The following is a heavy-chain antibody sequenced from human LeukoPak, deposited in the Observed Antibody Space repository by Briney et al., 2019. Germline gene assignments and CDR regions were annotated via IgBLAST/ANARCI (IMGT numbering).Heavy chain of an antibody. Sequence: GGSLRLSCAASGFTFSSYAMSWVRQAPGKGLEWVSAISGSGGSTYYADSVKGRFTISRDNAKNSLYLQMNSLRAEDTAVYYCASTGTTVTSYYYYYYMDVWGKGTTVTVSS. J-gene: IGHJ6*03. D-gene: IGHD4-17*01. CDR3: ASTGTTVTSYYYYYYMDV. CDR2: ISGSGGST. V-gene: IGHV3-23*01. CDR1: GFTFSSYA.